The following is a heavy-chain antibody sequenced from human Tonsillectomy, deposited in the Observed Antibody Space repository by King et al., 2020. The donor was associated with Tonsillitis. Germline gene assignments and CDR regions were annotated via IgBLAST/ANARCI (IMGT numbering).Heavy chain of an antibody. V-gene: IGHV3-23*04. J-gene: IGHJ6*02. CDR2: ISGSGGRA. D-gene: IGHD6-19*01. CDR3: ATYSSGWSLGAYYYNGMDV. Sequence: VQLVESGGGLVQPGGSLRLSCVASGFAFTIYAMSWVRQAPGKGLEWVSAISGSGGRAYYADSVKGRFTISRDNSKNTLYLQMNSLRAEDTAVYYCATYSSGWSLGAYYYNGMDVWGQGTTVTVSS. CDR1: GFAFTIYA.